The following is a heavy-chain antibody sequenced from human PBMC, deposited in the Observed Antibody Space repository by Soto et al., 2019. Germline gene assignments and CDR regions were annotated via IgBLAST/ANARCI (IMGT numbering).Heavy chain of an antibody. CDR3: ASDAPSHGSGMYGDGMDV. CDR2: INAGNGNT. D-gene: IGHD3-10*01. J-gene: IGHJ6*02. CDR1: GYTFTAFA. Sequence: QVQLVQSGAEVKKPGASVKVSCKASGYTFTAFAIHWVRQAPGLRPEWMGWINAGNGNTKSSQKFQGRVTITMDTSASTAYKELSSLRSEDTAVYYCASDAPSHGSGMYGDGMDVWGQGTTVTVSS. V-gene: IGHV1-3*01.